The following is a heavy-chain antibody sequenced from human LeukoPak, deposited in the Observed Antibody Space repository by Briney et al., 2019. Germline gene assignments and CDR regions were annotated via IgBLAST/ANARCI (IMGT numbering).Heavy chain of an antibody. CDR2: ISAYNGNT. Sequence: ASVKVSCKASGYTFTSYGISWVRQAPGQGLEWMGWISAYNGNTNYAQKLQGRVTMTTDTSTSTAYMELRSLRSDDTAVYYCARVDGGATTGIFKLDYLDYWGQGTLVTVSS. V-gene: IGHV1-18*01. CDR1: GYTFTSYG. D-gene: IGHD6-13*01. J-gene: IGHJ4*02. CDR3: ARVDGGATTGIFKLDYLDY.